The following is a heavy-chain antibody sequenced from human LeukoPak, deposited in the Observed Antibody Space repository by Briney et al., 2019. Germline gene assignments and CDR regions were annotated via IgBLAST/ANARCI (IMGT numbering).Heavy chain of an antibody. J-gene: IGHJ4*02. CDR1: GFTFSSYA. Sequence: GSLRLSCAASGFTFSSYAMSWVRQAPGKGLEWVSAISGSGGSTYYADSVKGRFTISRDNSKNTLYLQMNSLRAEDTAVYYCARIIYSLYYFDYWGQGTLVTVSS. CDR3: ARIIYSLYYFDY. D-gene: IGHD2-15*01. V-gene: IGHV3-23*01. CDR2: ISGSGGST.